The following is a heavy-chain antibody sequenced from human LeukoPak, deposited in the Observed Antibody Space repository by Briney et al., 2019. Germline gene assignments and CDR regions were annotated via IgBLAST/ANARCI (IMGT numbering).Heavy chain of an antibody. CDR3: AKSADGGNSVTMWTNR. V-gene: IGHV3-30-3*02. CDR1: GFTFNSNA. D-gene: IGHD4-23*01. J-gene: IGHJ4*02. Sequence: QPGGSLRLSCAASGFTFNSNAMHWVRQAPGKGLEWVAVISYDGSNKYYADSVRGRFTISRDNSKNTLYLQMNSLRPEDTAVYYCAKSADGGNSVTMWTNRWGQGTLVTVSS. CDR2: ISYDGSNK.